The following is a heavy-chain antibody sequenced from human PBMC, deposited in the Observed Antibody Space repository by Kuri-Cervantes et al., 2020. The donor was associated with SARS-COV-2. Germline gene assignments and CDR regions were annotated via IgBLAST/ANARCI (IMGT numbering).Heavy chain of an antibody. CDR1: GGSISSSSYY. V-gene: IGHV4-39*01. CDR2: IYYSWST. D-gene: IGHD3-3*01. Sequence: GSLRLSCTVSGGSISSSSYYWGWLRQHPGKGLEWIGSIYYSWSTYYNPSLKSRVTISVDTSNNQFSLKLSSVTAADTAVYYWARQMMSSITIFGVVITRYWFDPWGQGTLVTVSS. J-gene: IGHJ5*02. CDR3: ARQMMSSITIFGVVITRYWFDP.